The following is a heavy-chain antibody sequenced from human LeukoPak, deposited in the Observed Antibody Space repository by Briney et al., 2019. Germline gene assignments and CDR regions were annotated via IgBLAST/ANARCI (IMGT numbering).Heavy chain of an antibody. Sequence: SETLSLSCTVSGYSISSAYYCGWIRQPPGKGLECIGGISRNGNTYYNPSLKSRVSISIDTSKNQFSLKLSSVTAADTAVYYCARGIAAAGIGGYYFDYWGQGTLVTVSS. CDR3: ARGIAAAGIGGYYFDY. V-gene: IGHV4-38-2*02. CDR2: ISRNGNT. J-gene: IGHJ4*02. CDR1: GYSISSAYY. D-gene: IGHD6-13*01.